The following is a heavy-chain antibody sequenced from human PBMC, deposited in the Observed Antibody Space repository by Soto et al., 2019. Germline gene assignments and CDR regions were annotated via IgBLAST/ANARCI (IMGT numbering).Heavy chain of an antibody. V-gene: IGHV4-34*01. CDR1: GGSFRGYY. J-gene: IGHJ6*02. Sequence: PSETLSLTCSVYGGSFRGYYWSWIRQPPGTGREWIGEINHSGSTNYNPSLKSRVTISVDTSKNQFSLKLSSVTAADTAVYYCARGATVAGTYYYYYYGMDVWGQGTTVTVSS. D-gene: IGHD6-19*01. CDR3: ARGATVAGTYYYYYYGMDV. CDR2: INHSGST.